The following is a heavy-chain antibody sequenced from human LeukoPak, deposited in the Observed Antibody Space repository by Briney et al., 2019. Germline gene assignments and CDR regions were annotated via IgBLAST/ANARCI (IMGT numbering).Heavy chain of an antibody. D-gene: IGHD1-26*01. CDR1: GFTFSSYW. CDR2: INHNGNVN. V-gene: IGHV3-7*03. Sequence: GGSLRLSCAASGFTFSSYWMNWARQAPGKGLEWVASINHNGNVNYYVDSVKGRFTISRDSSRNTLFLHMNTLRAEDTAIYYCAKDRTVGASYWYFDLWGRGTLVTVSS. CDR3: AKDRTVGASYWYFDL. J-gene: IGHJ2*01.